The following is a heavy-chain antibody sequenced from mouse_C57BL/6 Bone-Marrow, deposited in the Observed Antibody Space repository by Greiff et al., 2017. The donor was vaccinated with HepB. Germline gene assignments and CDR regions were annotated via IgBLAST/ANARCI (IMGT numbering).Heavy chain of an antibody. J-gene: IGHJ2*01. CDR3: TRFITTVVDYFDY. D-gene: IGHD1-1*01. Sequence: VHVKQSGAELVRPGASVKLSCTASGFNIKDDYMHWVKQRPEQGLEWIGWIDPENGDTEYASKFQGKATITADTSSNTAYLQLSSLTSEDTAVYYCTRFITTVVDYFDYWGQGTTLTVSS. CDR1: GFNIKDDY. V-gene: IGHV14-4*01. CDR2: IDPENGDT.